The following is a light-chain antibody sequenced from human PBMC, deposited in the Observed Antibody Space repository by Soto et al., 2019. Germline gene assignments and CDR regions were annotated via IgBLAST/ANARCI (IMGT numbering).Light chain of an antibody. J-gene: IGKJ2*01. Sequence: AIQMTQSPSSLSASVGDRVTITCRASQDIGNNLGWYQQKPGKAPNLLIFSASNLQTGVPSRFSGSGSGTQSLPPFTSLKPEDFAAYYCLQDFNYPQTFGQGTQLEIK. V-gene: IGKV1-6*01. CDR1: QDIGNN. CDR2: SAS. CDR3: LQDFNYPQT.